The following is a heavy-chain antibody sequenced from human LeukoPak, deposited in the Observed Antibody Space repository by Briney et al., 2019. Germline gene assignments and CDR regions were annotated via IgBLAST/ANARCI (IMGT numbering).Heavy chain of an antibody. Sequence: PGGSLRLSCAASGFTFSNYGMHWVRQAPGKGLEWVAVIWYDGSNKYYADSVKGRFTISRDNSKNTLYLQMNSLRAEDTAVYYCARDFRELGGMHDAFDIWGQGTMVTVSS. CDR3: ARDFRELGGMHDAFDI. CDR2: IWYDGSNK. CDR1: GFTFSNYG. V-gene: IGHV3-33*01. D-gene: IGHD3-10*01. J-gene: IGHJ3*02.